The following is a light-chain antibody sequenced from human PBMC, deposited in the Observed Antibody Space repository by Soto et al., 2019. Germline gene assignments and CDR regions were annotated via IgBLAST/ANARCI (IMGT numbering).Light chain of an antibody. CDR3: SSYTSSSRV. CDR1: SSDVGGYNY. Sequence: QSVLPQPASVSGSLGQSITISCTGTSSDVGGYNYVSWYQQHPGKAPKLMIYDVSNRPSGVSNRFSGSKSGNTASLTISGLQAEDEADYYCSSYTSSSRVFGGGTKLTVL. V-gene: IGLV2-14*01. CDR2: DVS. J-gene: IGLJ2*01.